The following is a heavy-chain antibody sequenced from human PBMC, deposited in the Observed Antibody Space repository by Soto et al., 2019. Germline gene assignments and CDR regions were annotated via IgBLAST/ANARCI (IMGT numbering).Heavy chain of an antibody. CDR1: GFTFDDYA. CDR2: ISWNSGSI. Sequence: PGGSLRLSCAASGFTFDDYAMHWVRQAPGKGLEWVSGISWNSGSIGYADSVKGRFTISRDNAKNSLYLQMNSLRAEDTALYYCAKTYCSGGSCYHDYWGQGTLVTVSS. CDR3: AKTYCSGGSCYHDY. J-gene: IGHJ4*02. V-gene: IGHV3-9*01. D-gene: IGHD2-15*01.